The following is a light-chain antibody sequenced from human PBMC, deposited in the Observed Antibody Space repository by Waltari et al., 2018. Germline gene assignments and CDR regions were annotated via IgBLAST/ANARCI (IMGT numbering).Light chain of an antibody. Sequence: DIVLTQSPATLSSSPGERATPPCRASQSVSSYLAWYQQKPGQAPRLLIYDASNRATGIPARFSGSGSGTDFTLTISSLEPEDFAVYYCQQRSNWPPIFTFGPGTKVDIK. CDR3: QQRSNWPPIFT. CDR2: DAS. J-gene: IGKJ3*01. CDR1: QSVSSY. V-gene: IGKV3-11*01.